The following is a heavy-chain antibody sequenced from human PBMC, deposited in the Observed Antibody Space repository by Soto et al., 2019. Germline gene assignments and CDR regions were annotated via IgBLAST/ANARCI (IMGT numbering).Heavy chain of an antibody. CDR3: ARVNWKHEGYYYGMDV. D-gene: IGHD1-1*01. Sequence: SQTLSLTCAISGDSVSRNSGAWNWIRQSPSRGLEWLGRTYYRSKWYNEYAPSVKSRITINPDTAKNQFALQLKSVTPDDTGVYYCARVNWKHEGYYYGMDVWGQGLTVTVSS. J-gene: IGHJ6*02. CDR2: TYYRSKWYN. V-gene: IGHV6-1*01. CDR1: GDSVSRNSGA.